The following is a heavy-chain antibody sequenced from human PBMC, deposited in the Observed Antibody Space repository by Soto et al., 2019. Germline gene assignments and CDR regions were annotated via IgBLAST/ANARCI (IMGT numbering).Heavy chain of an antibody. CDR2: IYSGGYT. CDR3: ATQPGGGGY. Sequence: EVQLVESGGGLIQPGGSLRLSCAVSGFTVSNNYMSWVRQAPGKGLEGVSVIYSGGYTAYGDSVKGRFTISRDNSKNTLYLQRKTLGAADRDVCYGATQPGGGGYWGQGTLVTVSS. D-gene: IGHD3-10*01. J-gene: IGHJ4*02. CDR1: GFTVSNNY. V-gene: IGHV3-53*01.